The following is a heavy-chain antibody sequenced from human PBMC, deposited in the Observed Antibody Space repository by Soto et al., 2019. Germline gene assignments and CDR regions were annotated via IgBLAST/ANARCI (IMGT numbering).Heavy chain of an antibody. Sequence: GASVKVSCKASGYTFTSYGMSWVRQAPGQGHEWKGRISAYNGNTNHAQKLKGRVTMTTDTTTSTNYMELRSLRSDDTAVYYCATDYGDSHGSVFLNWFDPWGQGTLVTVSS. CDR2: ISAYNGNT. V-gene: IGHV1-18*01. J-gene: IGHJ5*02. D-gene: IGHD4-17*01. CDR3: ATDYGDSHGSVFLNWFDP. CDR1: GYTFTSYG.